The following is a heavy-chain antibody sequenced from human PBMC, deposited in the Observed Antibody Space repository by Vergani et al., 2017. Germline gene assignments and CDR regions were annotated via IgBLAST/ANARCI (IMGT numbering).Heavy chain of an antibody. V-gene: IGHV3-23*01. CDR2: ISGSGGST. D-gene: IGHD3-10*01. J-gene: IGHJ4*02. CDR1: GFTFSSYA. CDR3: ARGRIRFGESTRFDY. Sequence: EVQLLESGGGLVQPGGSLRLSCAASGFTFSSYAMSWVRQAPGKGLEWVSAISGSGGSTYYADSVKGRFTISRDNSKNTLYLQMNSLRAEDTAVYYCARGRIRFGESTRFDYWGQGTLVTVSS.